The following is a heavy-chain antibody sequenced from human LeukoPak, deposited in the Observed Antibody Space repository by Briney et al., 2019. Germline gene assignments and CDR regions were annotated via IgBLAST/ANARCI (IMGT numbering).Heavy chain of an antibody. CDR2: IYHSGST. Sequence: SETLSLTCTVSGGSINSFYWNWIRQPPGKEPEWVGYIYHSGSTNYNPSLKSRLTISLDTPKNQFSLKLTSVTAAGTAIYYCARVGGMTTVNNAAFDVWGQGTMVTVSS. J-gene: IGHJ3*01. D-gene: IGHD4-4*01. CDR3: ARVGGMTTVNNAAFDV. V-gene: IGHV4-59*01. CDR1: GGSINSFY.